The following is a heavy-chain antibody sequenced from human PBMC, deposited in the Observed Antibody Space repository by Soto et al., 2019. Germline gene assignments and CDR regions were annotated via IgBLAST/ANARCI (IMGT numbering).Heavy chain of an antibody. Sequence: GGSLRLSXAGSGFTFSNHWMNWVRQAPGKWLEWVANIKADGSEKYYVDSVKGRFTISRDNAKNSLYLQMNSLRPEDTAVYYCARARGVDSWGQGTLVTVSS. CDR1: GFTFSNHW. CDR2: IKADGSEK. CDR3: ARARGVDS. V-gene: IGHV3-7*03. D-gene: IGHD3-16*01. J-gene: IGHJ5*01.